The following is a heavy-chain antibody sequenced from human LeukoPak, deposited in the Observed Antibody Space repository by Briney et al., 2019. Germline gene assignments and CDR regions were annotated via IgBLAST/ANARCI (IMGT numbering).Heavy chain of an antibody. V-gene: IGHV4-39*07. CDR1: GGSISSSSYY. CDR2: INHSGST. J-gene: IGHJ4*02. Sequence: SETLSLTCTVSGGSISSSSYYWGWIRQPPGKGLEWIGEINHSGSTNYNPSLKSRVTISVDTSKNQFSLKLSSVTAADTAVYYCARMPYYGSGAPDYWGQGTLVTVSS. D-gene: IGHD3-10*01. CDR3: ARMPYYGSGAPDY.